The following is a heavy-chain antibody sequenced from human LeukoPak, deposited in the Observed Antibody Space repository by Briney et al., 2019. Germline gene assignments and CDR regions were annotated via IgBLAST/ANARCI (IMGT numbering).Heavy chain of an antibody. CDR3: AGGTRDSGLK. V-gene: IGHV3-48*04. J-gene: IGHJ4*02. Sequence: GGSLRLSCAAPAFTFSTYSMNWVRQAPGKGLQWVSYISSSGSAIYYADSVKGRFTISRDNAKSSLYLQMNSLRAEDTAVYYCAGGTRDSGLKWGPGTSVTVSS. CDR1: AFTFSTYS. CDR2: ISSSGSAI. D-gene: IGHD6-19*01.